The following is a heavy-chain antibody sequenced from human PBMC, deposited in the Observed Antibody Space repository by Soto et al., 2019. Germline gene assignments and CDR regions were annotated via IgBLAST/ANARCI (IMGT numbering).Heavy chain of an antibody. CDR1: GYTFTGYY. CDR2: INPNSGGT. J-gene: IGHJ4*02. V-gene: IGHV1-2*02. Sequence: ASVKVSCKASGYTFTGYYMHWVRQAPGQGLEWMGWINPNSGGTNYAQKFQGRVTMTRDTSISTAYMELSRLRSDDTAVYYCARDLKNDGESKHDHWGQGSLVTVCS. D-gene: IGHD1-1*01. CDR3: ARDLKNDGESKHDH.